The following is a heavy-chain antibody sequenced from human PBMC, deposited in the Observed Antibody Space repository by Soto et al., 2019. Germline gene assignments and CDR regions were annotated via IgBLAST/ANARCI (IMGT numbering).Heavy chain of an antibody. CDR1: GGSLSSSSYY. V-gene: IGHV4-39*01. CDR2: IYYSGST. J-gene: IGHJ6*02. Sequence: PSETLSLTCTVSGGSLSSSSYYWGWIRQPPGKGLEWIGSIYYSGSTYYNPSLKSRVTISVDTSKNQFSLKLSSVTAADTAVYYCARVTYDYDFWSGYSNYYYYGMDVWGQGTTVTSP. D-gene: IGHD3-3*01. CDR3: ARVTYDYDFWSGYSNYYYYGMDV.